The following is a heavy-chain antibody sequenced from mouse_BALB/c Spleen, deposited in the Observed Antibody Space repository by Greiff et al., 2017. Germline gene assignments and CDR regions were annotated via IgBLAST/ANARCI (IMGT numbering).Heavy chain of an antibody. V-gene: IGHV5-6*01. J-gene: IGHJ2*01. CDR2: ISSGGSYT. D-gene: IGHD2-4*01. Sequence: EVQGVESGGDLVKPGGSLKLSCAASGFTFSSYGMSWVRQTPDKRLEWVATISSGGSYTYYPDSVKGRFTISRDNAKNTLYLQMSSLKSEDTAMYYCARRSTMITTGYFDYWGQGTTLTVSS. CDR1: GFTFSSYG. CDR3: ARRSTMITTGYFDY.